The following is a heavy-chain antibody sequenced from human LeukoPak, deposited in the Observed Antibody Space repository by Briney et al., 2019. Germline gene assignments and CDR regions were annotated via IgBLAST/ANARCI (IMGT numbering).Heavy chain of an antibody. J-gene: IGHJ5*02. CDR1: DGSISSGGYY. V-gene: IGHV4-31*03. Sequence: SQTLSLTCTVSDGSISSGGYYWSWIRQHPGKGLEWIGYIYYSGSTYYNPSLKSRVTISVDTSKNQFSLKLSSVTAADTAVYYCARDIAAAGTGWFDPWGQGTLVTVSS. CDR3: ARDIAAAGTGWFDP. CDR2: IYYSGST. D-gene: IGHD6-13*01.